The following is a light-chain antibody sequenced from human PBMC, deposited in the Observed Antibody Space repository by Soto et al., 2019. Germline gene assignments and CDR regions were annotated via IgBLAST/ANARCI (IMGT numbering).Light chain of an antibody. V-gene: IGKV3-15*01. Sequence: EIVLTHSPGTLSLSPVERATLSFSSSQNVRSNLAWYQQKPGQAPSLLIYGASTRATGVPDRFSGTGSGTEFTLTISSLKSEDYAVYYCQQYKSWPPITFGQGTRLEIK. CDR3: QQYKSWPPIT. CDR2: GAS. CDR1: QNVRSN. J-gene: IGKJ5*01.